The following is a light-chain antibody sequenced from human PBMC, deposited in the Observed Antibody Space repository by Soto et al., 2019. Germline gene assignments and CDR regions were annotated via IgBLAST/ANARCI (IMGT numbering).Light chain of an antibody. CDR3: QSSDRRLSGPV. V-gene: IGLV1-40*01. CDR1: SSNIGAHYD. J-gene: IGLJ3*02. CDR2: RNS. Sequence: QSVLTQSPSVSGAPGQRVTISCTGSSSNIGAHYDVHWYQQLPGTAPKLLIYRNSNRPSGVPDRFSGAKSGTSASLAITGLQAEDEADYYCQSSDRRLSGPVFGGGTKLTVL.